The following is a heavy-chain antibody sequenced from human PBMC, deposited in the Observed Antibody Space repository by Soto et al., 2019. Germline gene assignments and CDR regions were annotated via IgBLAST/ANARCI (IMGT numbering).Heavy chain of an antibody. V-gene: IGHV4-30-4*01. CDR1: GGSVSSGGYF. Sequence: QVQLQESGPGLVEPSQTLSLTCTVSGGSVSSGGYFWSWIRQPPGEGLEWIGHIYNSGSAYSNPSRRGRVTISVDTSKSQFSLKLSSVTAADTAVYYCARGPSEDKIDFWGQGTLVTVSS. CDR2: IYNSGSA. D-gene: IGHD3-3*01. CDR3: ARGPSEDKIDF. J-gene: IGHJ4*02.